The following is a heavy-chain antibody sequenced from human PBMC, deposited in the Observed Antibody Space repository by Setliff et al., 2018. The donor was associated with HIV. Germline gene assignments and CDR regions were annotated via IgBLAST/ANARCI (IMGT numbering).Heavy chain of an antibody. V-gene: IGHV1-18*04. CDR1: GYTFRRFG. J-gene: IGHJ5*02. D-gene: IGHD2-21*01. CDR2: ISASNGDT. CDR3: ARGGPARVAVLYWFDP. Sequence: ASVKVSCKASGYTFRRFGITWVRQAPGQGLEWMGWISASNGDTNYAQKFQGRVTMTRDTSTSTVYMELRNLRSDDTAVYFCARGGPARVAVLYWFDPWGQGTLVTVSS.